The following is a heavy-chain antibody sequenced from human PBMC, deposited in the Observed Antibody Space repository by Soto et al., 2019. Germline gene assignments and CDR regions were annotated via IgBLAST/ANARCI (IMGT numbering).Heavy chain of an antibody. CDR2: INAGNGNT. Sequence: QVELVQSGAEVKKPGASLKVSCKASGYTFTSYAMHWVRQAPGQMLECMGWINAGNGNTKYSQKFQCRVTITRDTSARTAYMELSSLRSEDTAVYYCARDMGVRGRGVISQDYYGMDVWGQGTTVTVSS. CDR3: ARDMGVRGRGVISQDYYGMDV. J-gene: IGHJ6*02. CDR1: GYTFTSYA. V-gene: IGHV1-3*01. D-gene: IGHD3-10*01.